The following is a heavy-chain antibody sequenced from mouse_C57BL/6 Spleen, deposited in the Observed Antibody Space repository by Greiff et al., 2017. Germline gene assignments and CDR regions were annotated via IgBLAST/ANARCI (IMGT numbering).Heavy chain of an antibody. Sequence: VQLQQSGAELARPGASVKLSCKASGYTFTSYGISWVKQRTGQGLEWIGEIYPRSVNTYYNEKFKGKATLTADKSSSTAYMELRSLTSEDSAVYFCARDYYGSREGYFDVWGTGTTVTVSS. J-gene: IGHJ1*03. CDR3: ARDYYGSREGYFDV. CDR1: GYTFTSYG. D-gene: IGHD1-1*01. CDR2: IYPRSVNT. V-gene: IGHV1-81*01.